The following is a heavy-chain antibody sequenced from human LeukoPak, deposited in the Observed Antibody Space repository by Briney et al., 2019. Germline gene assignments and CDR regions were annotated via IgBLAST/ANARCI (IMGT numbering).Heavy chain of an antibody. CDR2: IYYSGDT. CDR3: ASPPSLQWRPHFFYYMDV. Sequence: SETLSLTCTVSGGSITSSSHYWGWIRQPPGKGLEWIGSIYYSGDTYYNPSLKSRVTISVDTSKSQFSLKLSSVTAADTALYYCASPPSLQWRPHFFYYMDVWGKGTTVTVSS. V-gene: IGHV4-39*01. CDR1: GGSITSSSHY. D-gene: IGHD6-19*01. J-gene: IGHJ6*03.